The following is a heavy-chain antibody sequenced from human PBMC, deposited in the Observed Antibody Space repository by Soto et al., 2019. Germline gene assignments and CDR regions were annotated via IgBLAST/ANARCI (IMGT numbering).Heavy chain of an antibody. CDR3: AREQQLVPYDAFDI. D-gene: IGHD6-13*01. V-gene: IGHV3-33*01. CDR1: GFTFSSYG. CDR2: IWYDGSNK. J-gene: IGHJ3*02. Sequence: GGSLRLSCAASGFTFSSYGMHWVRQAPGKGLEWVAVIWYDGSNKYYADSVKGRFTISRDNSKNTLYLQMNSLRAEDTAVYYCAREQQLVPYDAFDIWGQGTMVTVSS.